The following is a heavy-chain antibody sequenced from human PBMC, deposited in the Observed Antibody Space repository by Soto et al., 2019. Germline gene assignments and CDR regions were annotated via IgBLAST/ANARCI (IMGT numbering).Heavy chain of an antibody. D-gene: IGHD5-12*01. Sequence: GASVRVSCKASGDTFTGYYMHWVRQAPGQGLEWMGWINPNSGGTNYAQKFQGRVTMTRDTSISTAYMELSRLRSDDTAVYYCARAETVVAPIYSSDYWGQGTLVTLSA. CDR3: ARAETVVAPIYSSDY. V-gene: IGHV1-2*02. CDR1: GDTFTGYY. CDR2: INPNSGGT. J-gene: IGHJ4*02.